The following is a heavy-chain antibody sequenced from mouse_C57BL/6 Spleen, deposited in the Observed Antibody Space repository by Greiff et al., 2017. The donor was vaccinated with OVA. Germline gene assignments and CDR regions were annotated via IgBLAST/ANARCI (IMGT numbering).Heavy chain of an antibody. V-gene: IGHV1-69*01. CDR1: GYTFTSYW. J-gene: IGHJ3*01. CDR2: IDPSDSYT. Sequence: QVQLQQPGAELVMPGASVKLSCKASGYTFTSYWMHWVKQRPGQGLEWIGEIDPSDSYTNYNQKFKGKSTLTVDKSSSAAYMQLRSLTSEDSAVYYCERSYGSILFAYWGQGTLVTVSA. D-gene: IGHD1-1*01. CDR3: ERSYGSILFAY.